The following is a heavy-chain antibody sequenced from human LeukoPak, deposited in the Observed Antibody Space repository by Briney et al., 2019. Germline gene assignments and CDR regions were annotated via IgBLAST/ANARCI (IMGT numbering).Heavy chain of an antibody. CDR2: MSFDGGKE. D-gene: IGHD5-24*01. J-gene: IGHJ4*02. V-gene: IGHV3-30*03. CDR3: ARRRDGYNPELDY. Sequence: GRSLRLSCAASGFTFSSYGMHWVRQAPGKGLEWVALMSFDGGKEFYADSVRGRFTISRDNSKNTLYLQMDSLTTEDTTLYYCARRRDGYNPELDYWGQGTLVTVSS. CDR1: GFTFSSYG.